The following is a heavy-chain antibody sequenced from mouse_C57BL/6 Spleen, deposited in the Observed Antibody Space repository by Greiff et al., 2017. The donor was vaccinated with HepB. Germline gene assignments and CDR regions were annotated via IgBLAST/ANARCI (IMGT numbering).Heavy chain of an antibody. D-gene: IGHD4-1*01. CDR1: GYTFTNYW. CDR3: ARWITGDFDY. V-gene: IGHV1-63*01. J-gene: IGHJ2*01. Sequence: QVQLQQSGAELVRPGTSVKMSCKASGYTFTNYWIGWAKQRPGPGLEWFGDIYPGGCDTNYHEKFKGKATLTADKSSSTTYMQFSSLTYEDSAISYCARWITGDFDYWGQGTTLTVSS. CDR2: IYPGGCDT.